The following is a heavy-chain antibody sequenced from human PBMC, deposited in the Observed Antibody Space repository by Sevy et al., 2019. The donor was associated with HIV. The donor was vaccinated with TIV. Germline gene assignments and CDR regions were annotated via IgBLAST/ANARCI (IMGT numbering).Heavy chain of an antibody. D-gene: IGHD6-13*01. J-gene: IGHJ4*02. CDR2: INPNSGGT. V-gene: IGHV1-2*02. CDR1: GYTFTGYY. Sequence: ASVKVSCKASGYTFTGYYMHWVRQAPGQGLEWMGWINPNSGGTNYAQKFQDRVTMTRDTSSSTAYMELSRLRSDDTAVYYCARGLISSWINYFDYWGQGTLVTVSS. CDR3: ARGLISSWINYFDY.